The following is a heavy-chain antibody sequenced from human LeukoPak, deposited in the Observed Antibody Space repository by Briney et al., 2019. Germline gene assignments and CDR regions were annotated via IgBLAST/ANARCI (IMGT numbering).Heavy chain of an antibody. V-gene: IGHV4-39*07. CDR2: INHSGST. Sequence: SETLSLTCTVSGGSISSSSYYWGWIRQPPGKGLEWIGEINHSGSTNYNPSLKSRVTISVDTSKNQFSPKLSSVTAADTAVYYCARAPTVTTLLYYYYYGMDVWGQGTTVTVSS. D-gene: IGHD4-17*01. J-gene: IGHJ6*02. CDR1: GGSISSSSYY. CDR3: ARAPTVTTLLYYYYYGMDV.